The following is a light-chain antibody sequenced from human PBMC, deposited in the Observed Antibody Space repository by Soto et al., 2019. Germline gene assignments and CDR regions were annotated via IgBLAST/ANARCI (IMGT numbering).Light chain of an antibody. V-gene: IGKV3-11*01. CDR3: QQRSNWLWT. Sequence: EIVLTQSPATLSLSPGERATLSCRASQSVSSYLAWYQQKPGQAPRLLIYDASNRATGIPARFSGSGSGTDFTLTISRLEPEDSAVYYCQQRSNWLWTFGQGTKVEIK. J-gene: IGKJ1*01. CDR1: QSVSSY. CDR2: DAS.